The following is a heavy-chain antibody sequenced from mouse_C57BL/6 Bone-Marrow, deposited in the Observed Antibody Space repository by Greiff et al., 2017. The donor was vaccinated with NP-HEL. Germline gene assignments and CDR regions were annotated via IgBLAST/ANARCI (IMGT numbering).Heavy chain of an antibody. CDR1: GYTFTSYG. CDR3: AIYWFAY. V-gene: IGHV1-58*01. Sequence: VQLQQSGAELVRPGSSVKMSCKTSGYTFTSYGINWVKQRPGQGLEWIGYINIGNGYTEYNEKFKGKATLTSDTSSSTAYMQLSSLTSEDSAIYFCAIYWFAYWGQGTLVTVSA. CDR2: INIGNGYT. J-gene: IGHJ3*01.